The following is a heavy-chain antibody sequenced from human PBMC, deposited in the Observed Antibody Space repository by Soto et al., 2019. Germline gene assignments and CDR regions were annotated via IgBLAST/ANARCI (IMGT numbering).Heavy chain of an antibody. J-gene: IGHJ5*02. V-gene: IGHV1-2*02. CDR3: ARKHSLDYIRWGLDP. Sequence: QVQLVQSGSEVKKPGASVKVSCKASGYPFSDNQMHWLRRAPGQGIEWMGRINPKSDDTNYAQKFQGRVTMTRDTSIDTAYLELTGLTSDDTATYYCARKHSLDYIRWGLDPWGQGTLVTVSS. CDR2: INPKSDDT. CDR1: GYPFSDNQ. D-gene: IGHD4-4*01.